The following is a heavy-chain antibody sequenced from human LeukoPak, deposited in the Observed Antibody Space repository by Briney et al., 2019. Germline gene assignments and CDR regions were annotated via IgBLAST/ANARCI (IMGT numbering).Heavy chain of an antibody. V-gene: IGHV3-11*01. Sequence: GGSLRLSCAASGFTFSDYYMSWIRQAPGKGLEWVSYISSSGSTIYYADSVKGRFTISRDNAKNSLYLQMNSLRAEDTAVYYCARGFDYDILTGYPQFYFDYWGQGTLVTVSS. CDR3: ARGFDYDILTGYPQFYFDY. CDR2: ISSSGSTI. J-gene: IGHJ4*02. D-gene: IGHD3-9*01. CDR1: GFTFSDYY.